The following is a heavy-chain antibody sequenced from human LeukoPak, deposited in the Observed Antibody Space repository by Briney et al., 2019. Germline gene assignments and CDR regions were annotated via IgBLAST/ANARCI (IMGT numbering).Heavy chain of an antibody. Sequence: ASVKVSCQASGGTFISYTISWVRQPPGQGLEWMGRIIPILGIANYAQKFQGRVTITADKSTSTAYMELSSLRSEEPAVYYCARHLGYDYYYMDVWGKGTSVTVSS. D-gene: IGHD3-16*01. CDR2: IIPILGIA. J-gene: IGHJ6*03. V-gene: IGHV1-69*02. CDR1: GGTFISYT. CDR3: ARHLGYDYYYMDV.